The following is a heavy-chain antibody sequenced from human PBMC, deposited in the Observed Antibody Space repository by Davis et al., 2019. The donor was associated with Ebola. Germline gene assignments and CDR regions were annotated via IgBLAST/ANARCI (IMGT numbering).Heavy chain of an antibody. D-gene: IGHD6-13*01. CDR1: GFTFRSYV. CDR3: ARNLKQQLVRLNYYYYGMDV. CDR2: ISSSSSTI. J-gene: IGHJ6*04. V-gene: IGHV3-48*02. Sequence: GGSLRLSCAASGFTFRSYVMHWVRQAPGKGLEWVSYISSSSSTIYYADSVKGRFTISRDNAKNSLYLQMNSLRDEDTAVYYCARNLKQQLVRLNYYYYGMDVWGKGTTVTVSS.